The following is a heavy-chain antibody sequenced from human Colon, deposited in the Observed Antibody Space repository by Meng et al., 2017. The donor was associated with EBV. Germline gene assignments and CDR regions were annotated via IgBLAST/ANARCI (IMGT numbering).Heavy chain of an antibody. CDR3: ARRPTGIDY. CDR2: ILHGGSP. V-gene: IGHV4-34*12. J-gene: IGHJ4*02. CDR1: GGSLSGAY. D-gene: IGHD2-8*02. Sequence: LLKARAGLLHPSATLSHTCAVKGGSLSGAYWNRSRQPPGKGRKWIGEILHGGSPGYNPTLKSRVTISIDTSKNQLSLMLSSVTAADTAVYYCARRPTGIDYWGQGTLVTVSS.